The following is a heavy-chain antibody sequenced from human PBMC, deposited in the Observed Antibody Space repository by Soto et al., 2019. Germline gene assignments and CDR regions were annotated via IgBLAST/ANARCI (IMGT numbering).Heavy chain of an antibody. D-gene: IGHD3-10*01. CDR2: IIPILGIA. Sequence: QVQLVQSGAEVKKPGSSVKVSCKASGGTFSSYTISWVRQAPGQGLEWMGRIIPILGIANYAQKFQGRVTITADKSTSTAYIEQSSLRSEDTAVYYCARDYYGSGSYGAFDIWGQGTMVTVSS. CDR1: GGTFSSYT. V-gene: IGHV1-69*08. CDR3: ARDYYGSGSYGAFDI. J-gene: IGHJ3*02.